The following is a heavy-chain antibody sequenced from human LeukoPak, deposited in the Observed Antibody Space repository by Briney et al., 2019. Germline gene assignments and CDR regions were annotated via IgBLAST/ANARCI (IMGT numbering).Heavy chain of an antibody. V-gene: IGHV3-48*03. Sequence: QPGGSLRLSCAASGFTFSRFDMNWVRQAPGKGLEWVSYISDSGRTKYYADSVRGRFTISRDNAKNSVYLQMNSLRAEDTAVYYCARGGFGELFSVGYWGQGTLVTVSS. J-gene: IGHJ4*02. CDR2: ISDSGRTK. CDR1: GFTFSRFD. CDR3: ARGGFGELFSVGY. D-gene: IGHD3-10*01.